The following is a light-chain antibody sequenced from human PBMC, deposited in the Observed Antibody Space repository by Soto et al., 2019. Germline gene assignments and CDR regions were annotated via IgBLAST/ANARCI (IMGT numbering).Light chain of an antibody. CDR1: QSVRGY. Sequence: EIVLAQSPATLSLSPGERATLSCRASQSVRGYLAWYQQKPGQAPRLLIYDASFRVTGLPARFSGSGSGTDFTLTISSLQPDDFATYYCQQYNTYSRTFGQGTKVDIK. J-gene: IGKJ1*01. V-gene: IGKV3-11*01. CDR3: QQYNTYSRT. CDR2: DAS.